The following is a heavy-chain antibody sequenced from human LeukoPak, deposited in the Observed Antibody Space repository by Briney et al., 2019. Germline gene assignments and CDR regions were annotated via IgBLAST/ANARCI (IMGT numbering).Heavy chain of an antibody. Sequence: HPGGSLRLSCAASGFTFSSYGMSWVRQAPGKGLEWVSAISGSGGSTYYADSVKGRFTISRDNSKNTLYLQMNSLRAEDTAVYYCAKGYSSGWFFYWGQGTLVTVSS. V-gene: IGHV3-23*01. J-gene: IGHJ4*02. CDR2: ISGSGGST. CDR3: AKGYSSGWFFY. CDR1: GFTFSSYG. D-gene: IGHD6-19*01.